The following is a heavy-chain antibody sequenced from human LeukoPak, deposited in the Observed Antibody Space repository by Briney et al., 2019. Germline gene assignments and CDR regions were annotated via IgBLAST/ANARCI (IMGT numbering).Heavy chain of an antibody. CDR2: ISDDESNK. V-gene: IGHV3-30-3*01. J-gene: IGHJ4*02. Sequence: GGSLRLSCEASGFTFSTYAMHWVRQAPGKGLEWVAVISDDESNKYYADSVKGRFTISRDNSKNTLYLQMNSLITEDTAVYYCARDTSANSIDYWGQGTLVTVSS. CDR3: ARDTSANSIDY. CDR1: GFTFSTYA. D-gene: IGHD6-13*01.